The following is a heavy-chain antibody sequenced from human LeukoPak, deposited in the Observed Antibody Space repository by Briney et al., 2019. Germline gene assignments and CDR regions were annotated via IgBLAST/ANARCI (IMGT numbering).Heavy chain of an antibody. V-gene: IGHV4-4*07. CDR2: IYTSGST. Sequence: SETLSLTCTVSGGSISSYYWSWIRQPAGKGLEWIGRIYTSGSTNCNPSLKSRVTMSVDTSKNQFSLKLSSVTAADTAVYYCTTSGYDGIDYWGQGTLVTVSS. D-gene: IGHD5-12*01. CDR1: GGSISSYY. J-gene: IGHJ4*02. CDR3: TTSGYDGIDY.